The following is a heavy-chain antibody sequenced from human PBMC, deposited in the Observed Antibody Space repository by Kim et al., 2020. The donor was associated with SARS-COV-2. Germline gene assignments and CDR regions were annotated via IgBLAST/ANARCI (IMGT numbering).Heavy chain of an antibody. D-gene: IGHD5-12*01. CDR1: GFTFDDYA. J-gene: IGHJ6*01. CDR3: AKDSGGYDYVMDYYYGM. V-gene: IGHV3-9*01. CDR2: ISWNSGSI. Sequence: GGSLRLSCAASGFTFDDYAMHWVRQAPGKGLEWVSGISWNSGSIGYADSVKGRFTISRDNAKNSLYLQMNSLRAEDTALYYCAKDSGGYDYVMDYYYGM.